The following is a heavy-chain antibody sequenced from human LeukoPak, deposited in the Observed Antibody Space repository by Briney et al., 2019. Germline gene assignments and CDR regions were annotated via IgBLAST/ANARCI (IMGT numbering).Heavy chain of an antibody. CDR1: GYTFTDYY. V-gene: IGHV1-2*02. J-gene: IGHJ4*02. Sequence: ASVKVSCKASGYTFTDYYMHWVRQAPGQGLEWMGWITPNSGATKYAQKFRGRVSMTRDTSINTAYMELSRLRSDDTAMYYCARVSRFYYDSSGDFDYWGQGTLVTVSS. D-gene: IGHD3-22*01. CDR3: ARVSRFYYDSSGDFDY. CDR2: ITPNSGAT.